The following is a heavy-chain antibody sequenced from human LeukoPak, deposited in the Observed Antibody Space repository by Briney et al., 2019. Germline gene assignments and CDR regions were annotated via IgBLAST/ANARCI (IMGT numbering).Heavy chain of an antibody. CDR1: GFTFNRFW. V-gene: IGHV3-74*01. D-gene: IGHD2-8*02. Sequence: GALRPLCSAPGFTFNRFWMEWVRQAPGKGVVGVSRYNSDGSSIIYADSVKGRFTISRDNAKNKLYLQMNSLRAEDTAVYYCARDQIACTGGFCYFEYWGQGTLVTVST. CDR3: ARDQIACTGGFCYFEY. J-gene: IGHJ4*02. CDR2: YNSDGSSI.